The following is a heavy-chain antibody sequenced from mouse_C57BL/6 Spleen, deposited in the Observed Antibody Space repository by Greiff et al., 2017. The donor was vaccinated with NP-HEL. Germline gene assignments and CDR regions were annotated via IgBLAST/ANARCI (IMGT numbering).Heavy chain of an antibody. J-gene: IGHJ3*01. D-gene: IGHD2-4*01. CDR3: ARWDYDDGAWFAY. CDR2: IYPGDGDT. Sequence: VQLVESGPELVKPGASVKISCKASGYAFSSSWMNWVKQRPGKGLEWIGRIYPGDGDTNYNGKFKGKATLTADKSSSTAYMQLSSLTSEDSAVYFCARWDYDDGAWFAYWGQGTLVTVSA. V-gene: IGHV1-82*01. CDR1: GYAFSSSW.